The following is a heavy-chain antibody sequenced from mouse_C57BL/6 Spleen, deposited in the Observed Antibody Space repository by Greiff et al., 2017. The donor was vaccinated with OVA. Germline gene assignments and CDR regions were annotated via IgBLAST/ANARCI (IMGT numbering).Heavy chain of an antibody. D-gene: IGHD1-1*01. CDR2: ISSGGDYI. Sequence: EVKLVESGEGLVKPGGSLKLSCAASGFTFSSYAMSWVRQTPEKRLEWVAYISSGGDYIYYADTVKGRFTISRDNARNTLYLQMSSLKSEDTAMYYCTREQGFYYGSSYVPDECYAMDYWGQGTSGTVSS. CDR1: GFTFSSYA. CDR3: TREQGFYYGSSYVPDECYAMDY. J-gene: IGHJ4*01. V-gene: IGHV5-9-1*02.